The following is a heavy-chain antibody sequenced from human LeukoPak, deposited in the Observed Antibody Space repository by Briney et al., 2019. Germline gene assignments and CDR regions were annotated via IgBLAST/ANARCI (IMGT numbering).Heavy chain of an antibody. D-gene: IGHD3-10*01. J-gene: IGHJ6*03. CDR1: GFTFSSYA. V-gene: IGHV3-30*18. CDR3: AKAXTXDYXSLYCNYYLDF. Sequence: GGSLRLSCAASGFTFSSYAMHWVRQAPGKGLEWVAVISYDGSNKYFGDSVKGGFTISRDNYKNTLYLQMDSLRAEETVIYYCAKAXTXDYXSLYCNYYLDFWVKGTTVTVPS. CDR2: ISYDGSNK.